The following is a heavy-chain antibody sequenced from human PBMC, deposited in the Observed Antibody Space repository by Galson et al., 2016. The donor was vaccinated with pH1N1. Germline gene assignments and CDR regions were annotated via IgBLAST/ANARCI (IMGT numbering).Heavy chain of an antibody. Sequence: PALVTPTQTLTLTCTFSGFSLSTSGMCVSWIRQPPGKALEWLAPIDWDDNKYYSTSLKTRLTISKDTSKNQVVLTMTNMDPVDTATYYCARNLYGDYSHYFDYWGQGTLVTVSS. V-gene: IGHV2-70*01. CDR3: ARNLYGDYSHYFDY. CDR2: IDWDDNK. J-gene: IGHJ4*02. D-gene: IGHD4-17*01. CDR1: GFSLSTSGMC.